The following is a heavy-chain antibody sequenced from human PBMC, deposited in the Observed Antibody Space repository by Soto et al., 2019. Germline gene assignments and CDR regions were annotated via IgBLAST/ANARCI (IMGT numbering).Heavy chain of an antibody. Sequence: QVQLVQSGSEVKKPGASVKVSCKASGYPFSDNQIHWLRRAPGQGLEWMGGINPKSDDTNYAQKFQGRVTMTRDTSIDTAYLELTGLTSDDTATYYCARKHSLDYIRWGLDPWGQGTLVTVSS. D-gene: IGHD4-4*01. CDR3: ARKHSLDYIRWGLDP. CDR1: GYPFSDNQ. J-gene: IGHJ5*02. V-gene: IGHV1-2*02. CDR2: INPKSDDT.